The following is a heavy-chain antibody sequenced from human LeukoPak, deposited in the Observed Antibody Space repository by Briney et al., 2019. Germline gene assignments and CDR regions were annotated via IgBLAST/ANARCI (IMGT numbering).Heavy chain of an antibody. Sequence: GASVKVSCKASGGTFSSYAISWVRQAPGQGLGWMGGIIPIFGTANYAQKFQGRVTITTDESTSTAYMELSSLRSEDTAVYYCAKGGYCSSTSCRTGGFDPWGQGTLVTVSS. D-gene: IGHD2-2*01. CDR3: AKGGYCSSTSCRTGGFDP. CDR2: IIPIFGTA. V-gene: IGHV1-69*05. CDR1: GGTFSSYA. J-gene: IGHJ5*02.